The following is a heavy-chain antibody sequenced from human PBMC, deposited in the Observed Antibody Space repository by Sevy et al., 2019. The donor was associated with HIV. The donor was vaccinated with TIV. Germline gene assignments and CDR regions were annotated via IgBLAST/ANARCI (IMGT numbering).Heavy chain of an antibody. Sequence: GGSLRLSCTASGFTFGDYAMSWFRQAPGKGLEWVGFIRSKAYGGTTEYAASVKGRFTISRDDSKSIAYLQMNSLKTEDTAVYYCTRDVPEYDYIWGSYREYYFDYWGQGTLVTVSS. CDR2: IRSKAYGGTT. CDR1: GFTFGDYA. CDR3: TRDVPEYDYIWGSYREYYFDY. D-gene: IGHD3-16*02. V-gene: IGHV3-49*03. J-gene: IGHJ4*02.